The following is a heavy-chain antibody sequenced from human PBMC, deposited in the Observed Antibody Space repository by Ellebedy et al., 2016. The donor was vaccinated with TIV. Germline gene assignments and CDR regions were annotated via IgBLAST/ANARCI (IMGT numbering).Heavy chain of an antibody. CDR2: INSDGSST. D-gene: IGHD3-22*01. CDR1: GFTFTTYS. V-gene: IGHV3-74*01. J-gene: IGHJ4*02. CDR3: ALFYYDTSGYTDSFGY. Sequence: GESLKISCAASGFTFTTYSMTWVRQAPGKGLVWVSRINSDGSSTSFADSVKGRFTVSRDNAKNTLYLQMNSLRAEDTAVYYCALFYYDTSGYTDSFGYWGQGTLVTVSS.